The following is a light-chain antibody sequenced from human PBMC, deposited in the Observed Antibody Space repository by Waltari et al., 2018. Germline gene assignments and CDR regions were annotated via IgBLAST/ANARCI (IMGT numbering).Light chain of an antibody. CDR1: KDIRKN. J-gene: IGKJ2*01. Sequence: TVRASKDIRKNFSWCQGRPGKAPKLLIYDASNLEAGVPSRFSGTGSGTDFSLTISSLQPEDSATYYCQHYNNLPYTFSRGTKLQIK. V-gene: IGKV1-33*01. CDR3: QHYNNLPYT. CDR2: DAS.